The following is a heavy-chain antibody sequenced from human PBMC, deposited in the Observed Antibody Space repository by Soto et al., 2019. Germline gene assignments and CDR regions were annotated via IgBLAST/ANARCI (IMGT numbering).Heavy chain of an antibody. J-gene: IGHJ6*02. CDR1: GFTFSSYW. D-gene: IGHD6-19*01. V-gene: IGHV3-7*03. CDR2: IKQDGSEK. Sequence: EVQLVESGGGLVQPGGSLRLSCAASGFTFSSYWMSWVRQAPGKGLEWVANIKQDGSEKYYVDSVKGRFTISRDNAKNSLYLQMNSLRAEDTAVYYCERVSGGSSCWYYYGMDVWGQGTTVTVSS. CDR3: ERVSGGSSCWYYYGMDV.